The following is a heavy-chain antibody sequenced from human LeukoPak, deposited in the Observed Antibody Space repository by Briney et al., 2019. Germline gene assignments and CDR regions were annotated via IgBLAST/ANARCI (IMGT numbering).Heavy chain of an antibody. CDR2: IYTSGST. D-gene: IGHD6-19*01. Sequence: SETLSLTCTVSGGSISSYYWSWIRQPAGKGLEWIGRIYTSGSTNYNPSLKSRVTVSRDTSENQFSLKLTSVTAADTAVYYCAKDIVNSGPRGYFDYWGQGTLVTVSS. J-gene: IGHJ4*02. CDR1: GGSISSYY. V-gene: IGHV4-4*07. CDR3: AKDIVNSGPRGYFDY.